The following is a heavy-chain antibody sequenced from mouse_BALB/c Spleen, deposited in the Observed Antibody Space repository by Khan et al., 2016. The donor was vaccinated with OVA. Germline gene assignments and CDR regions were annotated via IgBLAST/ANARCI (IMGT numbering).Heavy chain of an antibody. Sequence: QVQLQQSGPELKKPGETVKISCKASGYTFTNYGMNWVKQAPGKGLKWMGWINTYTGEPTYADDFKGRFAFSLETSASTAYSQINNLKNEDTATYFCARVGYNGTMDYWGQGTSGTVYS. D-gene: IGHD2-14*01. CDR3: ARVGYNGTMDY. V-gene: IGHV9-3-1*01. J-gene: IGHJ4*01. CDR2: INTYTGEP. CDR1: GYTFTNYG.